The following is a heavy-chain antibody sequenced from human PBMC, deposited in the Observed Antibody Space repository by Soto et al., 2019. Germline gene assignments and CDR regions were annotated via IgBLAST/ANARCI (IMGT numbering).Heavy chain of an antibody. CDR1: GYTFSAYY. V-gene: IGHV1-2*02. Sequence: ASVKVCCRASGYTFSAYYRHWVRQAHGYGLEWMGWINPNNVGGTNYAPKFQGRVTMTRDTSITTAYMELSWLTTDDTAIYYCARRSLGDGTYYSFDVSVQRATVT. CDR2: INPNNVGGT. D-gene: IGHD1-26*01. J-gene: IGHJ6*02. CDR3: ARRSLGDGTYYSFDV.